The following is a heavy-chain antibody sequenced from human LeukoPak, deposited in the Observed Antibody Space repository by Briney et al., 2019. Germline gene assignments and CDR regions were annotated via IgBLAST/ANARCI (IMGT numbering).Heavy chain of an antibody. CDR3: AREYYDILTGSLDY. V-gene: IGHV1-2*02. CDR2: INPHSGGT. CDR1: GYRFTGYY. J-gene: IGHJ4*02. Sequence: ASVKVSCKASGYRFTGYYIHWVRQAPGQGLEWMGWINPHSGGTKVAQKFQGRVTMTRDTSISTAYMEVSRLRSDDAAVYYCAREYYDILTGSLDYWGQGTLVTVSS. D-gene: IGHD3-9*01.